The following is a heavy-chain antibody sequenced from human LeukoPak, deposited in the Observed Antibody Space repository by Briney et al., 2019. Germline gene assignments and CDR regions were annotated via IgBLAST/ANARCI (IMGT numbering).Heavy chain of an antibody. Sequence: GGSLRLSCAASGFTFSSYAMSWVRQAPGKGLEWVSSISGSSGSTYYADSVKGGFTISRDNSKNTLDLQMNSLRAEDTAVYYCAKGPRLGELSLSTTHYYFGMDVWGQGTTVTVSS. D-gene: IGHD3-16*02. J-gene: IGHJ6*02. CDR3: AKGPRLGELSLSTTHYYFGMDV. CDR1: GFTFSSYA. CDR2: ISGSSGST. V-gene: IGHV3-23*01.